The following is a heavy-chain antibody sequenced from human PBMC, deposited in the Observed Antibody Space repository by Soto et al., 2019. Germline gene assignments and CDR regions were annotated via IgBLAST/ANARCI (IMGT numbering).Heavy chain of an antibody. V-gene: IGHV1-46*01. J-gene: IGHJ3*02. D-gene: IGHD2-21*02. Sequence: ASVKVSCKASGYTFTSYYMHWVRQAPGQGLEWMGIINPSGGSTSDAQKFQGRVTMTRDTSTSTVYMELSSLRSEDTAVYYCARGGVYCGGDCYAFDIWGQGTMVTVSS. CDR1: GYTFTSYY. CDR2: INPSGGST. CDR3: ARGGVYCGGDCYAFDI.